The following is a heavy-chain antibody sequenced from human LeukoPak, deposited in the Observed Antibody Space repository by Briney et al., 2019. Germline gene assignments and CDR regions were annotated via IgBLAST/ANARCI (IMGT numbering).Heavy chain of an antibody. Sequence: GGSLRLSCAASGFIFSSYAMHWVRQAPGKGLEWVSGISWNSGTIGYADSVKGRFTISRDNAKNSLYLQMNSLRAEDTALYYCAKVSGFSYGYNDYWGQGTLVTVSS. J-gene: IGHJ4*02. D-gene: IGHD5-18*01. CDR2: ISWNSGTI. V-gene: IGHV3-9*01. CDR1: GFIFSSYA. CDR3: AKVSGFSYGYNDY.